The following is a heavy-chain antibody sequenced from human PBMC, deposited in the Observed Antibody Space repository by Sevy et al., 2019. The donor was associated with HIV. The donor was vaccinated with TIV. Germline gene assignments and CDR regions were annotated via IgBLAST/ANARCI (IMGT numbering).Heavy chain of an antibody. Sequence: GTVKVSCKASGYTFTSYGISWVRQAPGQGLERMGWISAYNGNTNYAQKLQGRVTMTTDTSTSTAYMELRSLRSDDTAVYYCARDGTEYGYSSIDYWGQGTVVPVSS. CDR3: ARDGTEYGYSSIDY. J-gene: IGHJ4*02. V-gene: IGHV1-18*01. D-gene: IGHD5-18*01. CDR2: ISAYNGNT. CDR1: GYTFTSYG.